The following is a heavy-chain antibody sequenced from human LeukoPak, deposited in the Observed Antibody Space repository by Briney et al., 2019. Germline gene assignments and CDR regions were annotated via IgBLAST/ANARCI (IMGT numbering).Heavy chain of an antibody. CDR1: GFTFSDYY. CDR2: ISYDGSNK. J-gene: IGHJ6*02. CDR3: AKDQPGMDV. Sequence: PGGSLRLSCAASGFTFSDYYMSWVRQAPGKGLEWVAVISYDGSNKYYADSVKGRFTISRDNSKNTLYLQMNSLRAEDTAVYYCAKDQPGMDVWGQGTTVTVSS. V-gene: IGHV3-30*18.